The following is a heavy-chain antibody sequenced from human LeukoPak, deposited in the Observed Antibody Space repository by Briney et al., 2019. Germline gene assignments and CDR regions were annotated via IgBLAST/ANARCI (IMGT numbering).Heavy chain of an antibody. J-gene: IGHJ4*02. D-gene: IGHD6-13*01. CDR1: GGSISSSSYY. Sequence: SETLSLTCTVSGGSISSSSYYWGWIRQPPGKGLEWIGSIYYSGSTYYNPSLKSRVTISVDTSKNQFSLKLSSVTAADTAVYYCARAGIAVAGPYFDYWGQGTLVTVSS. CDR2: IYYSGST. CDR3: ARAGIAVAGPYFDY. V-gene: IGHV4-39*07.